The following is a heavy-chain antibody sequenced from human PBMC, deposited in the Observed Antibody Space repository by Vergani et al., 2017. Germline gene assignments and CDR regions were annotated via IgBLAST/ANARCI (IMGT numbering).Heavy chain of an antibody. CDR3: AKCAFSDYSSLHPFYYMDV. D-gene: IGHD4-17*01. V-gene: IGHV3-23*01. CDR2: IGGSGGST. Sequence: EVQLLESGGGLVQPGGSLRLSCAASGFTFSSYAMNWFRLAPGKGLEWVSGIGGSGGSTYYADSVKGRFTISRDNSKNTLYLQMNSLRAEDTAVYYCAKCAFSDYSSLHPFYYMDVWGKGTTVTVSS. CDR1: GFTFSSYA. J-gene: IGHJ6*03.